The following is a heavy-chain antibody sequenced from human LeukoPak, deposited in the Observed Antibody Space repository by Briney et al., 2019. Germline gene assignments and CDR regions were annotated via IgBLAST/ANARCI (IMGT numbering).Heavy chain of an antibody. V-gene: IGHV3-21*06. J-gene: IGHJ6*03. CDR3: ARVIAFRGYMDV. Sequence: GGSLRLSCAASRFTFSRYSMNWVRQAPGKGLEWVSSISSSSSYIYYADSVKGRFTISRDNAKNSLYLQMNSLRAEDTAVYYCARVIAFRGYMDVWGKGTTVTVSS. CDR2: ISSSSSYI. CDR1: RFTFSRYS. D-gene: IGHD3-16*02.